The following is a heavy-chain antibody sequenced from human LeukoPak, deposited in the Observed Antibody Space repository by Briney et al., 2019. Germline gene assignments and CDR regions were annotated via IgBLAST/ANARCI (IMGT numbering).Heavy chain of an antibody. V-gene: IGHV3-30*04. CDR1: GFTFSSYA. D-gene: IGHD3/OR15-3a*01. Sequence: GGSLRLSCAASGFTFSSYAMHWVRQAPGKGLEWVAVISYDGSNKYYADSVKGRFTISRDNSKNTLYLQMNSLRAEDTAVYYCARDQRFLAWYYYYGMDVWGQGTTVTVSS. CDR3: ARDQRFLAWYYYYGMDV. CDR2: ISYDGSNK. J-gene: IGHJ6*02.